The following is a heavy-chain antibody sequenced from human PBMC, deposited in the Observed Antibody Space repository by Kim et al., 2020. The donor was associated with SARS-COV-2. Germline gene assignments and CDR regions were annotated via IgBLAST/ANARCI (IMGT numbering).Heavy chain of an antibody. CDR3: ARHYGVATQAGMDV. V-gene: IGHV5-51*01. J-gene: IGHJ6*02. D-gene: IGHD5-12*01. Sequence: SPSFQGQVTISTDKSISTAYLQWSSLQASDTAMYYCARHYGVATQAGMDVWGQGTTVTVSS.